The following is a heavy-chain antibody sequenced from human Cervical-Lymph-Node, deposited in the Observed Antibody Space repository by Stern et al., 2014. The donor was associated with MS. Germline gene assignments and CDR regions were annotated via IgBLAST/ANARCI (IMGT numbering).Heavy chain of an antibody. J-gene: IGHJ4*02. CDR1: GFVFRRYA. CDR3: AKGGSGSYLD. Sequence: MQLVESGGGVVQPGRSLRLSCAASGFVFRRYALHWVRQAPGKGLEWVALISYDGRDKYYTDSVKGRFTVSRDNSNNTVDLEMNSLRLEDTAVYYCAKGGSGSYLDWGQGSQVTVSS. D-gene: IGHD1-26*01. V-gene: IGHV3-30*04. CDR2: ISYDGRDK.